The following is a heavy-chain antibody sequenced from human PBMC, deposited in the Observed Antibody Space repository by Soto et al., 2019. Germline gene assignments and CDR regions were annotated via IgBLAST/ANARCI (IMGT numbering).Heavy chain of an antibody. CDR1: GYTVTGYD. CDR3: ARGYDSSGYHDAFDI. J-gene: IGHJ3*02. Sequence: ASVKVSCKASGYTVTGYDMHGRRQAPGQGXEWMGXITPXXXGXNXAXQXXXXVTMTRDTSISTAYMELSRLRSDDTAVYYCARGYDSSGYHDAFDIWGQGTMLTVSS. CDR2: ITPXXXGX. V-gene: IGHV1-2*02. D-gene: IGHD3-22*01.